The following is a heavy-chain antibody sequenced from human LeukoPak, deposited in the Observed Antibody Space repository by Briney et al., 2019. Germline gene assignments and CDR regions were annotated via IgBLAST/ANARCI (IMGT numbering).Heavy chain of an antibody. J-gene: IGHJ6*02. Sequence: PGGSLRLSCAASGFTFSSYSMNWVRQAPGKGLEWVSYISSSSSTIYYADSVKGRFPISRHNAKNSLYLQMNILRDEDTAVYYCASFYGSGSNYYYYGMDVWGQGTTVTVSS. D-gene: IGHD3-10*01. CDR1: GFTFSSYS. CDR2: ISSSSSTI. V-gene: IGHV3-48*02. CDR3: ASFYGSGSNYYYYGMDV.